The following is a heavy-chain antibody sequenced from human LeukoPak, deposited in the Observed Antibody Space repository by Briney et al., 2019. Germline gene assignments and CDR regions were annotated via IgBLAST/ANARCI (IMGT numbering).Heavy chain of an antibody. CDR1: GYTLTELS. V-gene: IGHV1-24*01. J-gene: IGHJ3*02. Sequence: ASVKVSCKVSGYTLTELSMHWVRQAPGKGLEWMGGFDPEDGETIYAQTFQGRVTMTEDTSTDTAYMELSSLRSEDTAVYYCASSPRIAVAGDYQDAFDIWGQGTMVTVSS. D-gene: IGHD6-19*01. CDR2: FDPEDGET. CDR3: ASSPRIAVAGDYQDAFDI.